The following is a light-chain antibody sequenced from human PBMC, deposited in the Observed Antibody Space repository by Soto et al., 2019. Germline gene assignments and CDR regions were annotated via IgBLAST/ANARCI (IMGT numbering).Light chain of an antibody. CDR1: SSDVGTYNR. Sequence: QSALTQPPSASGSPGQSVTISCTGTSSDVGTYNRVSWYQQHPDKAPKLMIYEVNERPSGVPDRFSGSKSGNTASRTVSGLQADDEADYYCSSYAGSYSWVFGGGTKLTVL. CDR2: EVN. V-gene: IGLV2-8*01. CDR3: SSYAGSYSWV. J-gene: IGLJ3*02.